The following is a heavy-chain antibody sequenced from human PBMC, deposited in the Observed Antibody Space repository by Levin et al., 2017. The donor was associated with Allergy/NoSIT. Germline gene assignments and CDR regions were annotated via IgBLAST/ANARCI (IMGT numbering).Heavy chain of an antibody. CDR2: ISSGGDYI. Sequence: SCVASDFTFSSYSMNWVRQAPGKGLEWVSSISSGGDYIYYADSVKGRFTISRDNAKNSLYLQMDSLRAEDTAVYYCARHAKVMIVIRYPLDIWGQGTMVTVSS. J-gene: IGHJ3*02. CDR1: DFTFSSYS. V-gene: IGHV3-21*01. CDR3: ARHAKVMIVIRYPLDI. D-gene: IGHD3-22*01.